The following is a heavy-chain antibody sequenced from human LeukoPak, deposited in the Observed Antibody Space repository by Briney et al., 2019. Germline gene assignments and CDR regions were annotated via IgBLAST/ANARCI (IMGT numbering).Heavy chain of an antibody. CDR1: GFTFSSYA. D-gene: IGHD2-2*01. J-gene: IGHJ3*02. CDR3: ARKAYPEAFDI. Sequence: GGSLRLSCAASGFTFSSYAMSWVRQAPGKGLEWVSVIYSGGSTYYADSVKGRFTISRDNSKNTLYLQMNSLRAEDTAVYYCARKAYPEAFDIWGQGTMVTVSS. V-gene: IGHV3-66*01. CDR2: IYSGGST.